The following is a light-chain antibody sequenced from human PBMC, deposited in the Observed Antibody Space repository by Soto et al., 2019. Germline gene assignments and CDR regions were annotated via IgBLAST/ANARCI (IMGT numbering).Light chain of an antibody. J-gene: IGKJ1*01. V-gene: IGKV1-6*01. CDR2: AAS. CDR3: LLDFRYFWA. CDR1: QAIRTA. Sequence: AIQLTQSPSSLYASVGDRVTITCRASQAIRTALGWYQQKPGKVPKLLIYAASILPSGVPSRFSGSGSGTDFTLTISSLQPEDFATYYCLLDFRYFWAFGQGTKVEIK.